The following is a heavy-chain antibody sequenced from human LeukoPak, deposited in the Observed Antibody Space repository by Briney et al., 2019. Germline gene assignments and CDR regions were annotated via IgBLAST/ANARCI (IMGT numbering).Heavy chain of an antibody. CDR3: ARDFRRCSGGSCYVGLGY. Sequence: ASVKVSCKASGYTFTCYYMHWVRQAPGQGLEWMGWINPNSGGTNYAQKVQGRVTMTRDTSISTAYMELSRLRSDDTAVYYCARDFRRCSGGSCYVGLGYWGQGTLVTVSS. D-gene: IGHD2-15*01. J-gene: IGHJ4*02. CDR1: GYTFTCYY. V-gene: IGHV1-2*02. CDR2: INPNSGGT.